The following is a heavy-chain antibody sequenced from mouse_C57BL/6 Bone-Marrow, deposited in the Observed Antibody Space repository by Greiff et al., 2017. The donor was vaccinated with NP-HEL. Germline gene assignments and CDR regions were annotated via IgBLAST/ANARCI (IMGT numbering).Heavy chain of an antibody. Sequence: EVQLQQSGPELVKPGASVKISCKASGYTFTDYYMNWVKQSPGQGLEWIGEINPTNGDTSYNQKFKGKATLTVDKSSSTAYMQLRSLTSEDSAVYYCAGAGFRYCDMDDWGQGTTVTVAS. V-gene: IGHV1-26*01. CDR2: INPTNGDT. CDR3: AGAGFRYCDMDD. J-gene: IGHJ4*01. CDR1: GYTFTDYY.